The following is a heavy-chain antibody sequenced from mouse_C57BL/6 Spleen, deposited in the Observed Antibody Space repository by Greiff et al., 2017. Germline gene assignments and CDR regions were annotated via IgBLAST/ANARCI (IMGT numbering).Heavy chain of an antibody. Sequence: QVQLQQPGAELVKPGASVKVSCKASGYTFTSYWMHWVKQRPGQGLEWIGRIHPSDSDTNYNQKFKGKATLTVDKSSSTAYMPLSSLTSEDSAVYYCAIPPPGSTPFAYWGQGTLVTVSA. CDR2: IHPSDSDT. CDR3: AIPPPGSTPFAY. CDR1: GYTFTSYW. D-gene: IGHD1-1*01. V-gene: IGHV1-74*01. J-gene: IGHJ3*01.